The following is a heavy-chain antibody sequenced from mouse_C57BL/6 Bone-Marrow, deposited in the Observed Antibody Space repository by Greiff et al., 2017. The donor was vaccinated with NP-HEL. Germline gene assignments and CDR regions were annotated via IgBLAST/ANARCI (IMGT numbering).Heavy chain of an antibody. Sequence: DVMLVESGGGLVKPGGSLKLSCAASGFTFSDYGMHWVRQAPEKGLEWVAYISSGSSTIYYADTVKGRFTISRDNAKNTLFLQMTSLRSEDTAMYYCARPITTVVATEDFYAMDYWGQGTSVTVSS. CDR1: GFTFSDYG. J-gene: IGHJ4*01. CDR3: ARPITTVVATEDFYAMDY. V-gene: IGHV5-17*01. CDR2: ISSGSSTI. D-gene: IGHD1-1*01.